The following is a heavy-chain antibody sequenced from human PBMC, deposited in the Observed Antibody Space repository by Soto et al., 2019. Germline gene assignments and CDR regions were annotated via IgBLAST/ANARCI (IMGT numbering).Heavy chain of an antibody. D-gene: IGHD2-21*01. CDR2: IYFIGSA. CDR3: ARLSAVISPWYFDS. J-gene: IGHJ4*02. V-gene: IGHV4-39*01. CDR1: GDAINNSSYY. Sequence: LSLTCTVPGDAINNSSYYWAWVRQPPGKGLEWIGNIYFIGSAYYNPSLKSRVTISVDMSKKQFSLSLISVTATDTAIYYCARLSAVISPWYFDSWGQGSLVTVSS.